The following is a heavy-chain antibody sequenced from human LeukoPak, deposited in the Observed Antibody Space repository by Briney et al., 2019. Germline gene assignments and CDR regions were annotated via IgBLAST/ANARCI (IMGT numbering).Heavy chain of an antibody. Sequence: SETLSLTCTVSGGSISSTSYYWGWIRQPPGKGLEWIGIVYYTGSTYYNPSLKSRVTLSVDTSKNHFSLKLSSVTAADTAMYYCARSGGYCSGGSCYPARIDYWGQGTLVTVSS. CDR3: ARSGGYCSGGSCYPARIDY. D-gene: IGHD2-15*01. J-gene: IGHJ4*02. CDR2: VYYTGST. CDR1: GGSISSTSYY. V-gene: IGHV4-39*07.